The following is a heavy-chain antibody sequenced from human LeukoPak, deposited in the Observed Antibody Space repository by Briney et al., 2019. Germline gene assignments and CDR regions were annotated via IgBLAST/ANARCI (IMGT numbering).Heavy chain of an antibody. V-gene: IGHV3-9*01. CDR2: ISWNSGSI. CDR1: GFTFDDYA. CDR3: AKDAYYYDSSGYYY. Sequence: PGGSLRLSCAASGFTFDDYAMHWVRQAPGKGLEWVSGISWNSGSIGYADSVKGRFTISRDNAKNSLYLQMNSLRAEDTALYYCAKDAYYYDSSGYYYWGQGTLVTVSS. D-gene: IGHD3-22*01. J-gene: IGHJ4*02.